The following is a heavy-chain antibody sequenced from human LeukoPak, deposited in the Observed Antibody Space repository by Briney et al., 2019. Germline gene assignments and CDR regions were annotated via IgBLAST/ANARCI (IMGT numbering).Heavy chain of an antibody. CDR3: ASDHYSGSLYNWFDP. J-gene: IGHJ5*02. CDR1: GYSISSGYY. V-gene: IGHV4-38-2*02. Sequence: SETLSLTCTVSGYSISSGYYWGWIRQPPGKGLEWIGSIYHSGSTYYNPSLKSRVTISVDTSKNQFSLKLSSVTAADTAVYYCASDHYSGSLYNWFDPWGQGTLVTVSS. CDR2: IYHSGST. D-gene: IGHD1-26*01.